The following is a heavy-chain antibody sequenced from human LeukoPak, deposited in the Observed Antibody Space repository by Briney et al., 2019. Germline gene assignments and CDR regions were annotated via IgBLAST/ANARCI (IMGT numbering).Heavy chain of an antibody. V-gene: IGHV3-23*01. CDR1: GFTFTNYA. Sequence: GGSLRLSCAASGFTFTNYAMSWVRQAPGKGLKWVSEIINSGVSTYLADSVQGRFTISRDDSVNTLYLQMSRLRAEDTAVYFCAKRRDGYNSGAFDIWGQGTMVTVSS. CDR2: IINSGVST. J-gene: IGHJ3*02. CDR3: AKRRDGYNSGAFDI. D-gene: IGHD5-24*01.